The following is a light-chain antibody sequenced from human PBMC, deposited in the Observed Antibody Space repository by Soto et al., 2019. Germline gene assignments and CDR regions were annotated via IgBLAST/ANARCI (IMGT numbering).Light chain of an antibody. CDR1: SYDVGGHDF. Sequence: QSALTQPASVSGSPGQSITISCTGTSYDVGGHDFVSWFQQHPGKVPKLMIYEVTKRPSGVSNRFSGSKSGYTASLTISGLQAEDEADYYCSSYTTSGTFAVIFGGGTQLTVL. J-gene: IGLJ2*01. CDR3: SSYTTSGTFAVI. V-gene: IGLV2-14*01. CDR2: EVT.